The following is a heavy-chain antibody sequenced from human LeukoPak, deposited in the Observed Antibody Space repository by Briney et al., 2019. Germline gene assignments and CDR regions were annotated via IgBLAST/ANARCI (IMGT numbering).Heavy chain of an antibody. CDR3: ARGLYGDHGGY. V-gene: IGHV3-48*01. D-gene: IGHD4-17*01. CDR2: TSSDSNTI. J-gene: IGHJ4*02. CDR1: GFTFSSYS. Sequence: GGSLRLSCAASGFTFSSYSMNWVRQAPGKGLEWVSYTSSDSNTIYYADSVKGRFTISRDNAKNSLYLQMNSLRAEDTAVYYCARGLYGDHGGYWGQGTLVTVSS.